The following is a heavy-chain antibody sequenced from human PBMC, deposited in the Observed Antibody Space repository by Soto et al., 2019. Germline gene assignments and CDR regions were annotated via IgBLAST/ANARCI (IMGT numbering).Heavy chain of an antibody. Sequence: RASVKVSCKASGYTFTSYGISWVRQAPGQGLEWMGWISAYNGNTNYAQKLQGRVTMTTDTSTSTAYMELRSLRSDDTAVYYCARDYSSGWYDRYFDYWGQGTLVSVFS. CDR2: ISAYNGNT. J-gene: IGHJ4*02. D-gene: IGHD6-19*01. V-gene: IGHV1-18*01. CDR3: ARDYSSGWYDRYFDY. CDR1: GYTFTSYG.